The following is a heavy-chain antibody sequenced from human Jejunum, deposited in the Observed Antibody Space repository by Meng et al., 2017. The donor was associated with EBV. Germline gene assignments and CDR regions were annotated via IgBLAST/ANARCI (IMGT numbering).Heavy chain of an antibody. CDR1: GGSISSGGYS. CDR2: IYYSGSA. V-gene: IGHV4-30-2*01. Sequence: QLRESGSGLVKPSETLSLTCAVSGGSISSGGYSWHWIRQPPGKGLQWIGYIYYSGSAFYTPSLKSRVTLSVDRSKNQFSLNLSSVTAADTAVYYCARGAYFDYWGQGTLVTVSS. J-gene: IGHJ4*02. CDR3: ARGAYFDY.